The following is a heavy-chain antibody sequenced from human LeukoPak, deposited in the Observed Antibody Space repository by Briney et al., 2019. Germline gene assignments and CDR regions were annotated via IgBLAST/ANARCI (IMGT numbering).Heavy chain of an antibody. J-gene: IGHJ4*02. V-gene: IGHV3-30*18. CDR3: AKDLSYSTDWPYFDS. Sequence: GRSLRLSCAASGFSFSSFGMHWVRQAPGKGPEWVAVISYDGSNKYYADSVKGRFTISRDKSKNTLYLQLNSLRAEDTAVYYCAKDLSYSTDWPYFDSWGQGTLVTVSS. CDR2: ISYDGSNK. CDR1: GFSFSSFG. D-gene: IGHD6-19*01.